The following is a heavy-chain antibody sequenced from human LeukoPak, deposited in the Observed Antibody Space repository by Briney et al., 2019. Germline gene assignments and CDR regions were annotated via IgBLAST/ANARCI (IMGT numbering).Heavy chain of an antibody. CDR2: VYYRGNT. V-gene: IGHV4-59*01. CDR1: GVSISGSY. Sequence: SETVSLTCIVSGVSISGSYWSWVRQPPGKGLEWVGYVYYRGNTNYNPSLKSRVTISVDMSKNQFSLKLRSVTAADTAVYYCARTGYSSDYYGMDVWGQGTTVTVSS. D-gene: IGHD4-11*01. CDR3: ARTGYSSDYYGMDV. J-gene: IGHJ6*02.